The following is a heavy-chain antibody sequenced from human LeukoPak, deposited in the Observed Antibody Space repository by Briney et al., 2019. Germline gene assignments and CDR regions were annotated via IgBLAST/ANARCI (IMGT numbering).Heavy chain of an antibody. CDR2: ILNSGTTT. V-gene: IGHV3-48*03. Sequence: GGSLRLSCAASGFTFSSYEMNWVRQAPGKGLEWVSYILNSGTTTYYADSVKGRFTISRDNAKNSLSLQMNSQRAEDTGVYYCARDPPDYWGQGILVTVSS. J-gene: IGHJ4*02. CDR1: GFTFSSYE. CDR3: ARDPPDY.